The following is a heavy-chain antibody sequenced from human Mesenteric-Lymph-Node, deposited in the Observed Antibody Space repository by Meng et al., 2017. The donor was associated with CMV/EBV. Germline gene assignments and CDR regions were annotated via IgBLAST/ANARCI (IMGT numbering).Heavy chain of an antibody. J-gene: IGHJ4*02. V-gene: IGHV4-34*01. CDR2: INHSGVP. CDR1: GGSLSGYY. D-gene: IGHD2-15*01. Sequence: QVQLQQWGAGPKQPSETLSPTCAVYGGSLSGYYWSWIRQPPGKGLEWIGEINHSGVPNYNPSLKSRVTISRDRSKNQFYLKLSSVTAEDTAVYYCARGSDIPVNNYWGQGTLVTVSS. CDR3: ARGSDIPVNNY.